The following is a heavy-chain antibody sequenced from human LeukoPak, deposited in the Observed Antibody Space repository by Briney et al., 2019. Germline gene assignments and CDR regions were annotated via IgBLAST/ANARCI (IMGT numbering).Heavy chain of an antibody. Sequence: GRSLRLTCAASGFTFDDYTMHWVRQAPGKGLEWISGISWNSGSIGYADSVKGRFPISRANAKNSVFLELNSLSCEDPALYYGAKGLRYFDWLPDDWGQGTLVTVSS. CDR2: ISWNSGSI. J-gene: IGHJ4*01. V-gene: IGHV3-9*01. CDR1: GFTFDDYT. D-gene: IGHD3-9*01. CDR3: AKGLRYFDWLPDD.